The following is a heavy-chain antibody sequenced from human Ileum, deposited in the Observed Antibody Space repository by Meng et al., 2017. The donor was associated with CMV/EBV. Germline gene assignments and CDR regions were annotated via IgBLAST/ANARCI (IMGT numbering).Heavy chain of an antibody. CDR1: GGSTSSSTYY. D-gene: IGHD4-11*01. CDR3: ARSIYSNTFDF. CDR2: MYDTGNI. V-gene: IGHV4-39*07. Sequence: SETLSLTCTVSGGSTSSSTYYLGWIRQAPGKGREWIGNMYDTGNIYYSPSFRSRATISVGASKNQFSLRLTAVTTADTAVYYCARSIYSNTFDFWGQGTRVTVSS. J-gene: IGHJ4*02.